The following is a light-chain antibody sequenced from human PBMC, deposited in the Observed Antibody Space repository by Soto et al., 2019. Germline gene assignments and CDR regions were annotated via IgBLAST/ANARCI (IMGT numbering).Light chain of an antibody. CDR3: QHYNIYPST. Sequence: DIQMTQSPSTLSASIGDRVTITCRASQTINNWLAWYQQKPGKAPNLLIYHASNLETGVPSRFSGSAFGTDFPLTLSRLQPDDFATYYCQHYNIYPSTFGQGTKVQIK. CDR1: QTINNW. J-gene: IGKJ1*01. CDR2: HAS. V-gene: IGKV1-5*01.